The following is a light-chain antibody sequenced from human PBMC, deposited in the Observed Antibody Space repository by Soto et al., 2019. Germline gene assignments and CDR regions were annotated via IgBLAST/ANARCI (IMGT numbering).Light chain of an antibody. CDR3: QQYNSYSWT. J-gene: IGKJ1*01. CDR2: DAS. Sequence: DIQMTQSPSFLSASVGDKVTITCRATESVSKWLAWYQEKPGNPPRPLIYDASTLESGVPSGFSGSGSGTEFTLTISSLQADDFAIYYCQQYNSYSWTFGQGTKVEMK. CDR1: ESVSKW. V-gene: IGKV1-5*01.